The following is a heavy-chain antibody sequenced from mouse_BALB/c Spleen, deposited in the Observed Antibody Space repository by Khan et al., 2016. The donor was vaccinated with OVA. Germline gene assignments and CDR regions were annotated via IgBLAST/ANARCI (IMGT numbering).Heavy chain of an antibody. J-gene: IGHJ3*01. CDR1: GLSLSNYG. V-gene: IGHV2-3*01. Sequence: QVQLKESGPGLVAPSQSLSITCTVSGLSLSNYGVSWVRQPPGKGLEWLGVIWGDGNTNYHSALISRLSIRRDDSKSQVFLQMHSLQTDDTATYYGGNIYLGDAWFTYWGQGTLVTVSA. CDR2: IWGDGNT. CDR3: GNIYLGDAWFTY. D-gene: IGHD2-1*01.